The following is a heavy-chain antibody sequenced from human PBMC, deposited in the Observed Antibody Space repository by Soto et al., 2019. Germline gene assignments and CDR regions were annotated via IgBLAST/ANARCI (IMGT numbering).Heavy chain of an antibody. CDR2: ISAYNGNT. V-gene: IGHV1-18*01. J-gene: IGHJ6*02. Sequence: ASVKVSCKASGYTFTRYGISWVRQAPGQGPEWMGWISAYNGNTNYAQKFQGRVTMTTDTSTSTVYMELRSLTSDDTAVYYCARDLFCSSGSCAFYARDYFCMDVWGQGTTVTVSS. CDR1: GYTFTRYG. D-gene: IGHD2-15*01. CDR3: ARDLFCSSGSCAFYARDYFCMDV.